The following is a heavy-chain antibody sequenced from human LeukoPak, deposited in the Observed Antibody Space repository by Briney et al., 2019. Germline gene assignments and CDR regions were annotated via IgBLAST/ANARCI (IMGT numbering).Heavy chain of an antibody. Sequence: GGSLRLSCAASGFTFSSYSMNWVRQAPGKGLEWVSYISSSSSTIYYADSVKGRFTISRDNAKNSLYLQMNSLRDEGTAVYYCARGTAYYYDSSGYYYSGTIDYWGQGTLVTVSS. CDR2: ISSSSSTI. D-gene: IGHD3-22*01. J-gene: IGHJ4*02. V-gene: IGHV3-48*02. CDR1: GFTFSSYS. CDR3: ARGTAYYYDSSGYYYSGTIDY.